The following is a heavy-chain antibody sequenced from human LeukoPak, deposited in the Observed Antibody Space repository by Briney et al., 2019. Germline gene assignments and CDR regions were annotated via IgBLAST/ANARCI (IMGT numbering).Heavy chain of an antibody. CDR1: GYTFTSYG. CDR2: ISAYNGNT. V-gene: IGHV1-18*01. Sequence: ASVKVSCKASGYTFTSYGISWVRQAPGQGLEWMGWISAYNGNTNYAQKLQGRVTMITDTSTSTAYMELRSLRSDDTAVYYCARVWFGSGDYNPLDYWGQGTLVTVSS. CDR3: ARVWFGSGDYNPLDY. D-gene: IGHD4-17*01. J-gene: IGHJ4*02.